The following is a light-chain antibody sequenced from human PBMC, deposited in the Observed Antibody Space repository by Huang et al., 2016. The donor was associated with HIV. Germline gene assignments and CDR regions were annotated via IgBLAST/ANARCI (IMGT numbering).Light chain of an antibody. Sequence: DIQMTQSPSSLSASVGDRVTITCRASQGIGNSLAWYQQKPEKAPRLLLYATSPLESGDPSRFSGSGSGTHYTLTINTLQPEDIASYYCQQYHSLPWTFGQGTKVEIK. CDR3: QQYHSLPWT. J-gene: IGKJ1*01. V-gene: IGKV1-NL1*01. CDR2: ATS. CDR1: QGIGNS.